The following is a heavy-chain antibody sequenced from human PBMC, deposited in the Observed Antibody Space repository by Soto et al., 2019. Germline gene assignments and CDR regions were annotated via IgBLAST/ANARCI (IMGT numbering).Heavy chain of an antibody. D-gene: IGHD3-3*01. V-gene: IGHV3-23*01. Sequence: GGSLRLSCVASGFTFNSYAMSWVRQAPGKGLDWVSCISGNGRKTPYADSVKGRFTISSDNSKKTLFLQLTSLRVDDTAVYYCVKDLNYYFWSRYNYYALEIWGQGTTVTVSS. CDR1: GFTFNSYA. CDR2: ISGNGRKT. CDR3: VKDLNYYFWSRYNYYALEI. J-gene: IGHJ6*02.